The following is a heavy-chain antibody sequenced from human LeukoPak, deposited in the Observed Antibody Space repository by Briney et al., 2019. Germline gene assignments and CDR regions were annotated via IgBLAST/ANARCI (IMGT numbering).Heavy chain of an antibody. CDR1: GFTFSSYS. CDR2: ISSSSYI. V-gene: IGHV3-21*01. Sequence: GGSLRLSCAASGFTFSSYSMNWVRQAPGKGLEWVSSISSSSYIYYADSVKGRFTISRDNAKNSLYLQMNSLRAEDTAVYCCARGEPLGAVVVVAAKRFDYWGQGTLVTVSS. J-gene: IGHJ4*02. D-gene: IGHD2-15*01. CDR3: ARGEPLGAVVVVAAKRFDY.